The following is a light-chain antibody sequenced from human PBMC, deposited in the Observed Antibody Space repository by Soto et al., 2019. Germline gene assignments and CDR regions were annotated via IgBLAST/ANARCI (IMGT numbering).Light chain of an antibody. CDR1: SSNIGNNY. CDR2: DNN. CDR3: GTWDSSLSSLV. Sequence: QSVLTQPPSVSAAPGQKVTISCSGSSSNIGNNYVSWYQQLPGTAPKLLIYDNNERPSGIPDRFSGSKSGTSATLGITGLQTGAEADYYCGTWDSSLSSLVFGGGTKLTVL. V-gene: IGLV1-51*01. J-gene: IGLJ2*01.